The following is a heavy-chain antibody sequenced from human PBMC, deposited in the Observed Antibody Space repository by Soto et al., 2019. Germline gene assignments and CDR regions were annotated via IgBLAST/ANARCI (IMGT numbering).Heavy chain of an antibody. CDR3: ASPSDSV. D-gene: IGHD2-21*02. V-gene: IGHV3-48*01. CDR2: ISSSSNII. J-gene: IGHJ6*02. Sequence: GGSLRLSCTASGFTFSSFSINWVRQAPGKGLEWVSYISSSSNIIYYADSVQGRFTISRDNAKNSLYLQMNSLRAEDTAVYYCASPSDSVWGQGTTVTVSS. CDR1: GFTFSSFS.